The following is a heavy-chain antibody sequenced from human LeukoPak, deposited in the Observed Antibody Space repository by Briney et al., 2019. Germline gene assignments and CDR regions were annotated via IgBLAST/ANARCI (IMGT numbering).Heavy chain of an antibody. D-gene: IGHD3-10*01. CDR3: AKAVRSMVTGGGYFDS. CDR1: VFAFSNYA. CDR2: LSGGGDSR. Sequence: GGSLRLSCAASVFAFSNYAMSWVRQAPGKGLEWVSSLSGGGDSRYYADSVMGRFTISRDNSKNTLYLQMNSLRAEDTAVYYCAKAVRSMVTGGGYFDSWGQGTLVTVSS. J-gene: IGHJ4*02. V-gene: IGHV3-23*01.